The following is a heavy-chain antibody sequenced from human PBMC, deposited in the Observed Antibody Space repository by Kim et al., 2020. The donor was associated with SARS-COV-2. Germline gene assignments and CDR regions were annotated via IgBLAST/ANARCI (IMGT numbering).Heavy chain of an antibody. Sequence: DAEKGRSTISRDTSKNTLYLQMNSLRAEDTAVYYCAKESHIVATISYFDYWGQGTLVTVSS. J-gene: IGHJ4*02. CDR3: AKESHIVATISYFDY. V-gene: IGHV3-33*03. D-gene: IGHD5-12*01.